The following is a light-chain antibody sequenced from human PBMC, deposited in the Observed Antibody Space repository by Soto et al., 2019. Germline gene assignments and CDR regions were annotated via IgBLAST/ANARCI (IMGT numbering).Light chain of an antibody. V-gene: IGKV3-15*01. CDR3: QQRSEWPLT. J-gene: IGKJ4*01. Sequence: VMTQSPATLSVSPGERATLSCRASQSLRSSLAWYQQKPGQAPRLLIYGASTRATGIPARFSGSGSGTEFTLTISSLQSEDFAVYFCQQRSEWPLTFGGGTKVEIK. CDR2: GAS. CDR1: QSLRSS.